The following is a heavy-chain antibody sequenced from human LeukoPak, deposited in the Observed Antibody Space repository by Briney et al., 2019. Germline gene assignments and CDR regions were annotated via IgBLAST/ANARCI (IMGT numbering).Heavy chain of an antibody. V-gene: IGHV4-4*07. D-gene: IGHD2/OR15-2a*01. J-gene: IGHJ6*04. CDR3: VRDEYRDV. CDR1: GVSINKDY. CDR2: IHPSGIT. Sequence: SETLSLTCTVSGVSINKDYWAWIRQPAGKGLEWIGRIHPSGITHQNPSLRGRVTMSIDASKNQFSLNLSSVTAADTAVYYCVRDEYRDVWGKGTTVTVSS.